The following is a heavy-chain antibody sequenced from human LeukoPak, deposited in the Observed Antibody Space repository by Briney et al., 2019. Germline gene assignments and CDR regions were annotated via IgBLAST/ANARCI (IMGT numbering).Heavy chain of an antibody. D-gene: IGHD1-26*01. CDR2: IRYDGSNK. CDR3: AKGRGWEASYYYYYMDV. J-gene: IGHJ6*03. Sequence: PGGSLRLSCVASGFTFSSNGMHWVRQAPGKGLEWVAFIRYDGSNKYYADSVKGRFTISRDNSKNTLYLQMNSLRAEDTAVYYCAKGRGWEASYYYYYMDVWGKGTTVTISS. V-gene: IGHV3-30*02. CDR1: GFTFSSNG.